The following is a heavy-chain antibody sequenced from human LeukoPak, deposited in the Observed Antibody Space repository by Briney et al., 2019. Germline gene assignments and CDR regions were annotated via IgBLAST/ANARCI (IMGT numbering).Heavy chain of an antibody. D-gene: IGHD2-15*01. CDR1: GGSISSYY. CDR3: ARHHCSSGSCKGGFDY. Sequence: SETLSLTCIVSGGSISSYYWSWIRQPPGKGLEWIGYIYYSGSTNYNPSLKSRATISVDTSKNQFSLKLSSVTAADTAVYYCARHHCSSGSCKGGFDYWGQGTLVTVSS. V-gene: IGHV4-59*01. CDR2: IYYSGST. J-gene: IGHJ4*02.